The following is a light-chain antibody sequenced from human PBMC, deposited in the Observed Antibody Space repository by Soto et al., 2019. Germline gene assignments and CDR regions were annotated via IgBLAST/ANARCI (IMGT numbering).Light chain of an antibody. CDR1: QSISSW. V-gene: IGKV1-5*01. CDR3: QQYNSLTWT. J-gene: IGKJ1*01. CDR2: DAS. Sequence: MQLTQSPSSLSASVGDRVTITCRASQSISSWLAWYQQKPGKAPKLLIYDASSLESGVPSRFSGSGSGTEFTLTISSLQPDDFATYYCQQYNSLTWTFGQGTKVDIK.